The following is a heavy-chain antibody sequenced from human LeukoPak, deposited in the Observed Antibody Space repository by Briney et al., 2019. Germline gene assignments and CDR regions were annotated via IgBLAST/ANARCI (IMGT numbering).Heavy chain of an antibody. CDR2: IKQDGSEK. V-gene: IGHV3-7*01. Sequence: GGSLRLSCAASGFTFSRYWMSWVRQAPGKGLEWVAYIKQDGSEKYYVDSVKGRFTISRDNAKNSLYLQMNSLRDEDMAVYYCARLDWNYVFFEYWGQGTLVTVSS. CDR3: ARLDWNYVFFEY. D-gene: IGHD1-7*01. CDR1: GFTFSRYW. J-gene: IGHJ4*02.